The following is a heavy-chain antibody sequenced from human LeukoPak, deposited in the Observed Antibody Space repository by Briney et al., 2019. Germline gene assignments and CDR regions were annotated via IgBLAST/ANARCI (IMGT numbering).Heavy chain of an antibody. CDR1: GFTFSNYG. J-gene: IGHJ6*02. CDR3: VRDQFS. Sequence: SGGSLRLSCAASGFTFSNYGVHWVRQAPGKGLEWVAVIRYDGSTKYYADSVKGRFTISRDNSKNTVYLEMNSLRAEDTATYYCVRDQFSWGQGTTVTVSS. D-gene: IGHD3-3*01. CDR2: IRYDGSTK. V-gene: IGHV3-33*01.